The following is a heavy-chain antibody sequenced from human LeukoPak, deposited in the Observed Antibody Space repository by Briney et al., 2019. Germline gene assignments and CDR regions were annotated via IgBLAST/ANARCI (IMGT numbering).Heavy chain of an antibody. CDR3: ARTAYCGGDCYLPYYYYYYYMDV. CDR2: ISYDGSNK. D-gene: IGHD2-21*02. CDR1: GFTFSSYA. V-gene: IGHV3-30*04. J-gene: IGHJ6*03. Sequence: GGSLRLSCAASGFTFSSYAMHWVRQAPGKGLEWVAVISYDGSNKYYADSVKGRFTISRDNSKNTLYLQMNSLRAEDTAVYYCARTAYCGGDCYLPYYYYYYYMDVWGKGTTVTVSS.